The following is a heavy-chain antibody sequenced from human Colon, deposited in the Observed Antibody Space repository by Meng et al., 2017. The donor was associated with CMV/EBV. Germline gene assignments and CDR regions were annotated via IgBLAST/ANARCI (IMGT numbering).Heavy chain of an antibody. CDR1: GGSISSYY. CDR2: IYYSGST. J-gene: IGHJ6*02. Sequence: SETLSLTCTVSGGSISSYYWSWIRQPPGKGLEWIGYIYYSGSTNYNPSLKSRVTISVDTSKNKFSLKLSSVTAADTAVYYCARDYYGMDVWGQGTTVTVSS. CDR3: ARDYYGMDV. V-gene: IGHV4-59*01.